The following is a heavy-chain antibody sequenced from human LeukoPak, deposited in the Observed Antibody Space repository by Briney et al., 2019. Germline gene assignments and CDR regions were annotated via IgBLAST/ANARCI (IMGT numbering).Heavy chain of an antibody. CDR3: AKTSAYCSSTNCYFDY. V-gene: IGHV3-74*01. J-gene: IGHJ4*02. CDR2: INHDGSDT. Sequence: GGSLRLSCAASGFTFKLYWMHWVRQVPGRGPVWVSRINHDGSDTIYADSVKGRFTISRDNSQNTVHLQMSSLRAEDTAVYYCAKTSAYCSSTNCYFDYWGQGTLVTVSS. D-gene: IGHD2-2*01. CDR1: GFTFKLYW.